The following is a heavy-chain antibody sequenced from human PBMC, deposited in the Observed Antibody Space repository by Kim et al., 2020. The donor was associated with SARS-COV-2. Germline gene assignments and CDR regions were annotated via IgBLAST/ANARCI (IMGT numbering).Heavy chain of an antibody. CDR2: ISGSGGST. Sequence: GGSLRLSCAASGFTFSSYAMSWVRQAPGKGLEWVSAISGSGGSTYYADSVKGRFTISRDNSKNTLYLQMNSLRAEDTAVYYCAKSQPSYYYDSSPWNYFDYWGQGTLVTVSS. V-gene: IGHV3-23*01. J-gene: IGHJ4*02. CDR1: GFTFSSYA. D-gene: IGHD3-22*01. CDR3: AKSQPSYYYDSSPWNYFDY.